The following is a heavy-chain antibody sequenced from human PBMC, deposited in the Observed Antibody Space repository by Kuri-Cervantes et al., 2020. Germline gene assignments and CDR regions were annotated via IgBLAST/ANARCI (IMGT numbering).Heavy chain of an antibody. Sequence: ASVKVSCKASGYTFTSYGISWVRQAPGQGLEWMGWMNPNSGNTGYAQKFQGRVTMTRNTSTSTAYMELSSLRSEDTAVYYCARFGDYDEYFQHWGQGTLVTVSS. J-gene: IGHJ1*01. CDR1: GYTFTSYG. CDR3: ARFGDYDEYFQH. CDR2: MNPNSGNT. V-gene: IGHV1-8*02. D-gene: IGHD4-17*01.